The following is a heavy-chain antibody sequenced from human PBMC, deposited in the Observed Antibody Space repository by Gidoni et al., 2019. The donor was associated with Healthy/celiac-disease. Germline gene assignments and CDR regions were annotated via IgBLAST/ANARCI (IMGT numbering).Heavy chain of an antibody. CDR2: IYYSGST. CDR3: ARVSPRGYYGSGELDY. Sequence: QLQLQESGPGLVKPSETLSLTCTVSGGSISSSSYYWGWIRQPPGKGLEWIGSIYYSGSTYYNPSLKSRVTISVDTSKNQFSLKLSSVTAADTAVYYCARVSPRGYYGSGELDYWGQGTLVTVSS. D-gene: IGHD3-10*01. CDR1: GGSISSSSYY. V-gene: IGHV4-39*01. J-gene: IGHJ4*02.